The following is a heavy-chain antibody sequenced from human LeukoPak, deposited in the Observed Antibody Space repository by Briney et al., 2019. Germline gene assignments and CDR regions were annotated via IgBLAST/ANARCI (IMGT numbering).Heavy chain of an antibody. CDR3: AANMDKYDFWSGYYPYYFDY. D-gene: IGHD3-3*01. CDR2: IYYSGST. CDR1: GGSISSYY. J-gene: IGHJ4*02. Sequence: PSETLSLTCTVSGGSISSYYWSWIRQPPGKGLEWSGYIYYSGSTNYNPSLKSRVTISVVTSKNQFSLKLSSVTAADTAVYYCAANMDKYDFWSGYYPYYFDYWGQGTLVTVSS. V-gene: IGHV4-59*01.